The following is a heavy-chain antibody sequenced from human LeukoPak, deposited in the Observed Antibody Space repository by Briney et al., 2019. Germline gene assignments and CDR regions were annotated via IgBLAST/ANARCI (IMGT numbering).Heavy chain of an antibody. CDR1: GFTFSSYA. D-gene: IGHD6-6*01. CDR2: ISGSGGST. V-gene: IGHV3-23*01. Sequence: GGSLRLSCAASGFTFSSYAMSWVRQAPGKGLEWVSAISGSGGSTYYADSVKGRFIISRDNSKNTLYLQMNSLRAADTAVYYCAKDSQAARPRPSTFDYWGQGTLVTVSS. J-gene: IGHJ4*02. CDR3: AKDSQAARPRPSTFDY.